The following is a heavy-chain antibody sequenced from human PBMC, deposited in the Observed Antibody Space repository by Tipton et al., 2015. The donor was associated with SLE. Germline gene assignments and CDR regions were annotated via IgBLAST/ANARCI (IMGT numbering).Heavy chain of an antibody. V-gene: IGHV4-59*08. J-gene: IGHJ6*02. CDR1: GGSISRHF. Sequence: TLSLTCTVSGGSISRHFWSWVRQPPRMGLDCIRYIYYSGRTNYNPTLKSRVTISVDTSKNQFSLKLSSVTAADTAVYYCARGLHYDSWIPGGYYYGMEDWGPVTTVTGSS. CDR3: ARGLHYDSWIPGGYYYGMED. CDR2: IYYSGRT. D-gene: IGHD3-3*01.